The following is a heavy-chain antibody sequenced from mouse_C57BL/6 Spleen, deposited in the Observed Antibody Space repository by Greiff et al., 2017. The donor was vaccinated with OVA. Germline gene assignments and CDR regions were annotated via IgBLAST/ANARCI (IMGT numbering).Heavy chain of an antibody. CDR3: ARSTYGNIDY. Sequence: VQGVESGPELVKPGASVKISCKASGYAFSSSWMNWVKQRPGKGLEWIGRIYPGDGDTNYNGKFKGKATLTADKSSSTAYMQLSSLTSEDSAVYFCARSTYGNIDYWGQGTTLTVSS. CDR2: IYPGDGDT. D-gene: IGHD2-1*01. V-gene: IGHV1-82*01. CDR1: GYAFSSSW. J-gene: IGHJ2*01.